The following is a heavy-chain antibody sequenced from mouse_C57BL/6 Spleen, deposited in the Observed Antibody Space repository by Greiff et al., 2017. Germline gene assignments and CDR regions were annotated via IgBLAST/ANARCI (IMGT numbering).Heavy chain of an antibody. CDR2: ISDGGSYT. V-gene: IGHV5-4*01. CDR3: AREIYYGNVRGAMDY. J-gene: IGHJ4*01. CDR1: GFTFSSYA. Sequence: EVHLVESGGGLVKPGGSLKLSCAASGFTFSSYAMSWVRQTPEKRLEWVATISDGGSYTYYPDNVKGRFTISRDNAKNNLYLQMSHLKSEDTAMYYCAREIYYGNVRGAMDYWGQGTSVTVSS. D-gene: IGHD2-1*01.